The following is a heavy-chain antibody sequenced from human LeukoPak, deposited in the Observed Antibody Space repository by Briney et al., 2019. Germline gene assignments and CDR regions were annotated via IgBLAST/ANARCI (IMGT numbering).Heavy chain of an antibody. Sequence: GGSLSLSRAASGLIFSDYAMTWFRQAPGKGLEWVSTITSGFTPHYADSVKGRFTISRDNSKNMFHLQLNSLRAEDTAVYYCAKDYSDSRVADVFFEYWGQGTPVTVSS. CDR3: AKDYSDSRVADVFFEY. CDR2: ITSGFTP. D-gene: IGHD2-15*01. V-gene: IGHV3-23*01. J-gene: IGHJ4*02. CDR1: GLIFSDYA.